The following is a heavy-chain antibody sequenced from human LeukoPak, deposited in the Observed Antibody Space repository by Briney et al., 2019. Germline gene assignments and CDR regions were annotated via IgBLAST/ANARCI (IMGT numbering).Heavy chain of an antibody. CDR1: GGSISSSYYY. V-gene: IGHV4-39*01. Sequence: SETLSLTCTVSGGSISSSYYYWGWIRQPPGKGLEWIGYIYYSGSTYYNPSLKSRVTISVDTSKNQFSLKLSSVTAADTAVYYCARHSSSWYLRWFDPWGQGTLVTVSS. CDR2: IYYSGST. CDR3: ARHSSSWYLRWFDP. J-gene: IGHJ5*02. D-gene: IGHD6-13*01.